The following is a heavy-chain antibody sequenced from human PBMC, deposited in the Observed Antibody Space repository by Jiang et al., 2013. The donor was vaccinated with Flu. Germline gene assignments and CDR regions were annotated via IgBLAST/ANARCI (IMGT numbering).Heavy chain of an antibody. D-gene: IGHD3-3*01. Sequence: DDYAMHWVRQAPGKGLEWVSGISWNSGSIGYADSVKGRFTISRDNAKNSLYLQMNSLRAEDTAVYYCARGGDFWSGFDYWGQGALVTVSS. CDR1: DDYA. V-gene: IGHV3-9*01. CDR2: ISWNSGSI. CDR3: ARGGDFWSGFDY. J-gene: IGHJ4*02.